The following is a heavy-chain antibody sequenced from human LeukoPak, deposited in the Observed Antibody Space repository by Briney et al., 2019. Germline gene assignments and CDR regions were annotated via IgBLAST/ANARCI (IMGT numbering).Heavy chain of an antibody. V-gene: IGHV1-24*01. CDR2: FDPEDGET. Sequence: GASVKVSCKVSGYTLTELSMHWVRQAPGKGFEWMGGFDPEDGETIYAQKFQGRVTMTRDTSTSTVYMELSSLRSEDTAVYYCARDLTYYGSGSYPDYWGQGTLVTVSS. J-gene: IGHJ4*02. D-gene: IGHD3-10*01. CDR3: ARDLTYYGSGSYPDY. CDR1: GYTLTELS.